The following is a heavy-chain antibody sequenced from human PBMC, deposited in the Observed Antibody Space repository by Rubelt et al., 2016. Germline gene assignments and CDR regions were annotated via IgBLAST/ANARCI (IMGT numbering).Heavy chain of an antibody. J-gene: IGHJ3*02. Sequence: QVQLVQSGAEVRKPGASVKVSCKASGYTFTSYGISWVRQAPGQGLEWMGWNSAYNCNTNYAQKLQGRVTMTTETSTSTAYMELRSLRSDDTAVYYCARDRTWLVPGLDAFDIWGQGTMVTVSS. D-gene: IGHD6-19*01. CDR1: GYTFTSYG. V-gene: IGHV1-18*01. CDR2: NSAYNCNT. CDR3: ARDRTWLVPGLDAFDI.